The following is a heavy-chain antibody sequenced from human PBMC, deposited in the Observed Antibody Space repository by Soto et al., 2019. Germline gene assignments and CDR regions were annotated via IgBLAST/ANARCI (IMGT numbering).Heavy chain of an antibody. D-gene: IGHD5-18*01. Sequence: QVQLVQSGAEVKNPGSSVNVSCKASGGTFSSYASSWVRQAPGQGLGWMGGIIPIFGTANYAQKFQGRVTITADESTSTAYMELSSLRSEDTAVYYCARGNRVEEAMDLPGYYYYGMDVWGQGTTVTVSS. V-gene: IGHV1-69*01. CDR3: ARGNRVEEAMDLPGYYYYGMDV. CDR1: GGTFSSYA. CDR2: IIPIFGTA. J-gene: IGHJ6*02.